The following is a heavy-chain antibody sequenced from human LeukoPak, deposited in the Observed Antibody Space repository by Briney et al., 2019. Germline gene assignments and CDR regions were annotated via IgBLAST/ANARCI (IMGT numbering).Heavy chain of an antibody. D-gene: IGHD3-3*01. CDR3: ARSPTYYDFWSGYNKGGYFDY. V-gene: IGHV1-2*06. CDR1: GYTFTGYY. CDR2: INPNSGGT. Sequence: GASVKVSCKASGYTFTGYYMHWVRQAPGQGLEWMGRINPNSGGTNYAQKFQGRVTMTRDTSISTAYMELSRLRSDDTAVYYCARSPTYYDFWSGYNKGGYFDYWGQGTLVTVSS. J-gene: IGHJ4*02.